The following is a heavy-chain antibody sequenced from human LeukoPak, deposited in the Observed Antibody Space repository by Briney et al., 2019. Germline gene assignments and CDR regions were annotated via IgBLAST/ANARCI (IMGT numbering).Heavy chain of an antibody. CDR3: ARDWRIWERSYYYYYMDV. V-gene: IGHV3-7*01. D-gene: IGHD1-26*01. Sequence: GGSLRLSCADSGFLFSDFIDHTMVWVRQASGKGLEWVANIKQDGSEKYYVDSVWGRFTISRDNAKNSLYLQMNSLRAEDTAVYYCARDWRIWERSYYYYYMDVWGKGTTVTVSS. CDR2: IKQDGSEK. J-gene: IGHJ6*03. CDR1: GFLFSDFIDHT.